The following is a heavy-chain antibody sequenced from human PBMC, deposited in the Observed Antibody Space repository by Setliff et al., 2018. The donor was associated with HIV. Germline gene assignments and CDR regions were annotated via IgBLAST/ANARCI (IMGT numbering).Heavy chain of an antibody. J-gene: IGHJ4*02. Sequence: GASVKVSCKASGGTFSSYAISWVRQAPGQGLEWMGGIIPIFGTASYAQKFQGRLTISTDELMTTAYMELRSLKSGDTAVYYCASGSGYCRNGDCYIGVHKNPDKYFYDYWGQGTLVTVS. CDR3: ASGSGYCRNGDCYIGVHKNPDKYFYDY. D-gene: IGHD2-21*01. V-gene: IGHV1-69*05. CDR1: GGTFSSYA. CDR2: IIPIFGTA.